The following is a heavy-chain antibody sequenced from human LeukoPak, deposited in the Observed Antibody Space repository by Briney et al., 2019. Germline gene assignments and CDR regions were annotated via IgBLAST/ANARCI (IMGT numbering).Heavy chain of an antibody. CDR1: GGTFSSYA. J-gene: IGHJ4*02. CDR2: IIPIFGTA. D-gene: IGHD1-26*01. Sequence: GASVKLSCKASGGTFSSYAISWVRQAPGQGLEWMGGIIPIFGTANHAQKFQGRVTITADESTSTAYMELSSLRSEDTAVYYCARHSGGYSAADYWGQGTLVTVSS. V-gene: IGHV1-69*13. CDR3: ARHSGGYSAADY.